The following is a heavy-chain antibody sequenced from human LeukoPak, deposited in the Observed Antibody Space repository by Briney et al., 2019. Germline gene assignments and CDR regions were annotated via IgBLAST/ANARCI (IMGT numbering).Heavy chain of an antibody. J-gene: IGHJ2*01. CDR3: ARARQDSWYFDL. D-gene: IGHD3/OR15-3a*01. V-gene: IGHV5-51*01. CDR1: GYTFTSYW. CDR2: IYPGDSDT. Sequence: GASVKVSCKASGYTFTSYWIGWVRQMPGKGLEWMGIIYPGDSDTRYSPSFQGQVTISADKSISTAYLQWSSLKASDTAMYYCARARQDSWYFDLWGRGTLVTVSS.